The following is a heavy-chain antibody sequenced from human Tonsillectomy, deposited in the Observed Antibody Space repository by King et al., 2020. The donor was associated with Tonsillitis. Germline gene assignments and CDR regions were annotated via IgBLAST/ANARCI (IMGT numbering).Heavy chain of an antibody. V-gene: IGHV3-33*01. CDR3: ASEIVATGLYSFDY. D-gene: IGHD5-12*01. Sequence: VQLVESGGGVGQPGRSLGLSCAASGFTFSSYGMPWVRPAPGKGLEWGAVIWYAGSINYYADSVKGRFTISREHSKNTLYLQMNCLRAGDTAVYYCASEIVATGLYSFDYWGQGTLVTVSS. J-gene: IGHJ4*02. CDR1: GFTFSSYG. CDR2: IWYAGSIN.